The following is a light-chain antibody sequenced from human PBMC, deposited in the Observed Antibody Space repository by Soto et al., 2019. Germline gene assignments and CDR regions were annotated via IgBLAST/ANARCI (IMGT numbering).Light chain of an antibody. CDR2: GAS. CDR3: QQYGTSPYT. V-gene: IGKV3-20*01. J-gene: IGKJ2*01. Sequence: EIVLTQSPGTLSLSPGQRATLSCRASQTVISNYLAWYQQKPGQAPRLLIYGASSRATGIPDRFSGSGSGTDFTLTISGLEPEDFAVYFCQQYGTSPYTFGQGTKLQIK. CDR1: QTVISNY.